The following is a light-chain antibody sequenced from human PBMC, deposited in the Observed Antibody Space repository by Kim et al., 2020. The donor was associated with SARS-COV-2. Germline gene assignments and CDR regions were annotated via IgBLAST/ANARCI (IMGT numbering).Light chain of an antibody. CDR2: EVS. Sequence: QSALTQPPSASGSPGQSVTISCTGTSSDVGGYNYVSWYQQHPGKAPKLMIYEVSKRPSGVPDRFSGSKSGNTASLTVSGLQAEDEADYYCTSHAGSNSLAFGGGTQLTVL. CDR3: TSHAGSNSLA. CDR1: SSDVGGYNY. V-gene: IGLV2-8*01. J-gene: IGLJ2*01.